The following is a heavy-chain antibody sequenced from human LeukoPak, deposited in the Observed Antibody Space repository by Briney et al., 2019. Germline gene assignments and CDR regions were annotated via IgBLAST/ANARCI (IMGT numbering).Heavy chain of an antibody. D-gene: IGHD6-6*01. V-gene: IGHV3-53*01. CDR3: ARVTAARPPNLYYYYYYMDV. CDR1: GFTVSSNY. Sequence: PGGSLRLSCAASGFTVSSNYMSWVRQAPGKGLEWVSVIYSGGSTYYADSVKGRFTISRDNSKNTLYLQMNSLRAEDTAVYYCARVTAARPPNLYYYYYYMDVWGKGTTVTVSS. J-gene: IGHJ6*03. CDR2: IYSGGST.